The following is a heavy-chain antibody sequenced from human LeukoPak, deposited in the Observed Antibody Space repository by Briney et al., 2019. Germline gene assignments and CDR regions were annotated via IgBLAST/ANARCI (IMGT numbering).Heavy chain of an antibody. Sequence: GGSLRVSCAASGFSFSSFAMSWVRQDPGKGLEWVSSITGGHDATYNTDSVKGRFTISTDNAKNTLYLQMNSLRADDTAIYYCTKDTTGDYIGAFAPWGQGTLVTASS. CDR1: GFSFSSFA. CDR3: TKDTTGDYIGAFAP. J-gene: IGHJ5*02. V-gene: IGHV3-23*01. CDR2: ITGGHDAT. D-gene: IGHD4-17*01.